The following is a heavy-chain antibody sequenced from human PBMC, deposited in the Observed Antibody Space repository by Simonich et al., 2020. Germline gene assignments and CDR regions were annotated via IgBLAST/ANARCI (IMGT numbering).Heavy chain of an antibody. CDR3: ARYKFWGEVVTAIPGYWYFDL. V-gene: IGHV4-59*08. D-gene: IGHD2-21*02. CDR2: IYYSGST. CDR1: GGYISSYY. Sequence: QVQLQESGPGLVKPSETLSLTCTVSGGYISSYYWSWIRQPPGKGLEGIGYIYYSGSTNYNPSLKSRVTISVDTSKTQFSLKLSSVTAADTAVYYCARYKFWGEVVTAIPGYWYFDLWGRGTLVTVSS. J-gene: IGHJ2*01.